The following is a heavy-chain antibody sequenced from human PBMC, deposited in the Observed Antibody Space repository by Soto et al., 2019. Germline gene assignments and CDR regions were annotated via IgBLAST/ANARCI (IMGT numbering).Heavy chain of an antibody. J-gene: IGHJ4*02. CDR2: ISYDEKKR. V-gene: IGHV3-30*04. CDR1: GFTFRSYS. CDR3: AKDPTSYDSSAQFDS. Sequence: TGGSLRLSCAASGFTFRSYSMHWVRQAPGKGLEWVAVISYDEKKRYYADSVKGRFTISRDNSENTLYLQVNSLRAEDTAVYYCAKDPTSYDSSAQFDSWGQGTLVTVSS. D-gene: IGHD3-22*01.